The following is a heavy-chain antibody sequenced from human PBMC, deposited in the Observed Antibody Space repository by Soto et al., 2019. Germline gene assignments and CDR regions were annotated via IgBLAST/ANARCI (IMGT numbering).Heavy chain of an antibody. J-gene: IGHJ4*02. CDR2: ISGSGGST. Sequence: GGSLRLSCAASGFTFDDYAMSWVRQAPGKGLEWVSAISGSGGSTYYADSVKGRFTISRDNSKNTLYLQMSSLRSEDTAVYYWARGTRSPVATIWGQGTLVTVSS. V-gene: IGHV3-23*01. CDR1: GFTFDDYA. CDR3: ARGTRSPVATI.